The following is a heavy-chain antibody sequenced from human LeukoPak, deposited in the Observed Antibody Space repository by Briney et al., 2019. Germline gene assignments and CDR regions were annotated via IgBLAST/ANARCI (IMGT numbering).Heavy chain of an antibody. CDR3: ARVYGSGPHYYYYYMDV. J-gene: IGHJ6*03. CDR2: MNPNSGNT. V-gene: IGHV1-8*03. CDR1: GYTFTSYG. Sequence: ASVKVSCKASGYTFTSYGINWVRQATGQGLEWMGWMNPNSGNTGYAQKFQGRVTITRNTSISTAYMELSSLRSEDTAVYYCARVYGSGPHYYYYYMDVWGKGTTVTVSS. D-gene: IGHD3-10*01.